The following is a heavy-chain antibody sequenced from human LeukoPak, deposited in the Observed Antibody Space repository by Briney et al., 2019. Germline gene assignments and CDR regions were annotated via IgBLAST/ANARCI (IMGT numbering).Heavy chain of an antibody. J-gene: IGHJ4*02. CDR3: ARVVPDYDFWSGYYGGFGDY. CDR1: GFTFSSYG. V-gene: IGHV3-33*01. D-gene: IGHD3-3*01. Sequence: GGSLRLSCAASGFTFSSYGMHWVRQAPGKGLEWVAVIWYDGSNKYYADSVKGRFTISRDNSKNTLYLQVNSLRAEDTAVYYCARVVPDYDFWSGYYGGFGDYWGQGTLVTVSS. CDR2: IWYDGSNK.